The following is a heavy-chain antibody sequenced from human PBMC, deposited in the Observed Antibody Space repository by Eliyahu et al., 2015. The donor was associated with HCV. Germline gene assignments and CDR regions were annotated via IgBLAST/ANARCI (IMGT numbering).Heavy chain of an antibody. CDR2: MNPKXGNT. Sequence: QVQLVQSGAEVKKPGASVKVXCKXSGYAFTSYXINWVRQAIGQGLEWMGWMNPKXGNTGYAQKFQGRVTITRDTSISTAYMELSSLRSEDTAIYYCARDSEGSSSGWFDPWGQGTLVTVSS. V-gene: IGHV1-8*03. CDR1: GYAFTSYX. CDR3: ARDSEGSSSGWFDP. D-gene: IGHD6-19*01. J-gene: IGHJ5*02.